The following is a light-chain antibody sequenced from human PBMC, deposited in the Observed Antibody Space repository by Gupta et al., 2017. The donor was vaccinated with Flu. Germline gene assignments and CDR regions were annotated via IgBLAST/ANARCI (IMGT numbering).Light chain of an antibody. CDR1: SSDVGGYNY. V-gene: IGLV2-8*01. CDR3: SSYAGSNNFVV. Sequence: VPISCTGTSSDVGGYNYVSWYQQHPGKAPKLMIYEVSKRPSGVPDRFSGSKSGNTASLTVSGLQAEDEADYYCSSYAGSNNFVVFGGGTKLTVL. CDR2: EVS. J-gene: IGLJ3*02.